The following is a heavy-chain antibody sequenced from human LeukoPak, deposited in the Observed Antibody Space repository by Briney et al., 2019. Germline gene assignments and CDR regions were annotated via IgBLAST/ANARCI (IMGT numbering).Heavy chain of an antibody. J-gene: IGHJ5*02. Sequence: SETLSLTCTVSGGSISSSSYYWGWIRQPPGKGLEWIGSIYYSGSTYYNPSLKSRVTISVDTSKNQFSLKLSSVTAADTAVYYCARVMIVVVGKWFDPWGQGTLVTVSS. D-gene: IGHD3-22*01. CDR3: ARVMIVVVGKWFDP. CDR2: IYYSGST. CDR1: GGSISSSSYY. V-gene: IGHV4-39*07.